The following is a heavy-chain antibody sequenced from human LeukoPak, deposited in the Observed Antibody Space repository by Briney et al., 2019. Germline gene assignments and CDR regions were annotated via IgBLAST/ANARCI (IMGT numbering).Heavy chain of an antibody. J-gene: IGHJ4*02. Sequence: GGSLRLSCAASGFTFSSYGMHWVRQAPGKGLEWVAFIRYDGSNKYYADSVKGRFTISRDNSKNTLNLQMNSLRAEDTAVYYCAYYYGSGSYLEYYFDSWGQGTLVTVSS. D-gene: IGHD3-10*01. CDR2: IRYDGSNK. V-gene: IGHV3-30*02. CDR1: GFTFSSYG. CDR3: AYYYGSGSYLEYYFDS.